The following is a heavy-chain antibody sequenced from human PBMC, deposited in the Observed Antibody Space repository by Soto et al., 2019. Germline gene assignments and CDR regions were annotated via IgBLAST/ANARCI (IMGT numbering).Heavy chain of an antibody. J-gene: IGHJ6*01. D-gene: IGHD2-15*01. Sequence: QVQLVESGGGVVQPGRSLRLSCAASEFTFSSNGIHWVRQAPGKGLEWVAGISYDGSNKYYADSVKGRFTISRDNSKNTLYLQMNSLRAEDTAVYYCARDQQYCSGGPCSRYFYGMDVW. CDR1: EFTFSSNG. CDR2: ISYDGSNK. V-gene: IGHV3-30*03. CDR3: ARDQQYCSGGPCSRYFYGMDV.